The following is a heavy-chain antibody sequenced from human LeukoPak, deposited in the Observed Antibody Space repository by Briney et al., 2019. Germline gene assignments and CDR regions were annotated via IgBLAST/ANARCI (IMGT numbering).Heavy chain of an antibody. D-gene: IGHD6-13*01. CDR2: IRGRVYGGTT. CDR1: GFTFGEYA. Sequence: GGALRLSCTASGFTFGEYAMGWVRQAPGKGLEGVSFIRGRVYGGTTEYAASVKGRFTIPRDDSKSIAYLQMNSLKIEDTAVYYCFKYSSSSVDYWGQGTLVTVSS. V-gene: IGHV3-49*04. CDR3: FKYSSSSVDY. J-gene: IGHJ4*02.